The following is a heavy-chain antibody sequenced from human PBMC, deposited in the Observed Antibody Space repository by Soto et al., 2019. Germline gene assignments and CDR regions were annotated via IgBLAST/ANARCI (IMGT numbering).Heavy chain of an antibody. V-gene: IGHV1-69*13. CDR2: IIPIFGTA. CDR1: GGTFSSYA. CDR3: AREVLTGTTSYYGMGV. Sequence: SVKVSCKASGGTFSSYAISWVRQAPGQGLEWMGGIIPIFGTANYAQKFQGRVTITADESTSTAYMELSSLRSEDTAVYYCAREVLTGTTSYYGMGVWGQGTTVTVSS. D-gene: IGHD1-7*01. J-gene: IGHJ6*02.